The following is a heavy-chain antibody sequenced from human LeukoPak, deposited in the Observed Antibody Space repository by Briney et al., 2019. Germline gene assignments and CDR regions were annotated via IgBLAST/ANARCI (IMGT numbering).Heavy chain of an antibody. V-gene: IGHV4-34*01. CDR1: GGSFSGYY. CDR2: INHSGSA. J-gene: IGHJ4*02. Sequence: SETLSLTCAVYGGSFSGYYWSWIRQPPGKGLEWIGEINHSGSANYNPSLKSRVTISVDTSKNQFSLKLSSVTAADTAVYYCARGPYGDYLYWGQGTLVTVSS. D-gene: IGHD4-17*01. CDR3: ARGPYGDYLY.